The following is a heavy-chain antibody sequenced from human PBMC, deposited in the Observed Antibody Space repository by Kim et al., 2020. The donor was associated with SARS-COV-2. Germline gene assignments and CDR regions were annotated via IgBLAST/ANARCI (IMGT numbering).Heavy chain of an antibody. CDR2: ISGSGGRT. CDR3: ANTPGEYYYDSSGYYPVWYFDL. Sequence: GGSLRLSCAASGFTFSSYAMSWVRQAPGKGLEWVSAISGSGGRTYYADSVKGRFTISRDNSKNTLYLQMNSLRAEDTAVYYCANTPGEYYYDSSGYYPVWYFDLWGRGTLVTVSS. D-gene: IGHD3-22*01. V-gene: IGHV3-23*01. CDR1: GFTFSSYA. J-gene: IGHJ2*01.